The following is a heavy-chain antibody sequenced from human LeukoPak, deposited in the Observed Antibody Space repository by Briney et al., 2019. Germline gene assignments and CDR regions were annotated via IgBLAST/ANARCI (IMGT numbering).Heavy chain of an antibody. Sequence: SETLSLTCTLSGGSLSSVDYYWSWLRQPPGTGLEGVVYIYYSGGTYYNPSVKSRVTISVDTSKNQFSLKLNSVTAADTAVYYCARGLGRYCRSTRCYHIWGQGTMVTVSS. CDR3: ARGLGRYCRSTRCYHI. V-gene: IGHV4-30-4*01. J-gene: IGHJ3*02. CDR1: GGSLSSVDYY. D-gene: IGHD2-2*01. CDR2: IYYSGGT.